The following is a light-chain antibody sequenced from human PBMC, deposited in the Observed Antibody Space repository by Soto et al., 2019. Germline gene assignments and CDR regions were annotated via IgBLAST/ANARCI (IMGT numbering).Light chain of an antibody. CDR1: QSVSSY. Sequence: EIVLTQSPATLSLSPGERATLSCRASQSVSSYLAWYQQKPGQAPRLLIYDASNRATGIPARFSGSGSGTDFTLTISSLEPEDFAGYDCQQSERFGPGTKVDIK. J-gene: IGKJ3*01. CDR3: QQSER. V-gene: IGKV3-11*01. CDR2: DAS.